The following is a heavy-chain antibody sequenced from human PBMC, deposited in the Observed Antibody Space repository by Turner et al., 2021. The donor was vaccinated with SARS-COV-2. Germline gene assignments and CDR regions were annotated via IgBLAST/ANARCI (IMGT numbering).Heavy chain of an antibody. V-gene: IGHV1-2*02. D-gene: IGHD3-3*01. CDR1: GHTFTGYY. CDR2: INPNSGGT. CDR3: ARGPAVFGVVIMGY. Sequence: QAHLVLSGAEVTKPVASVKVPCKASGHTFTGYYMHWVRQAPGQGLEWMGWINPNSGGTNYAQKFQGRVTMTRDTSISTVYMELSRLRSDDTAVYYCARGPAVFGVVIMGYWGQGTLVTVSS. J-gene: IGHJ4*02.